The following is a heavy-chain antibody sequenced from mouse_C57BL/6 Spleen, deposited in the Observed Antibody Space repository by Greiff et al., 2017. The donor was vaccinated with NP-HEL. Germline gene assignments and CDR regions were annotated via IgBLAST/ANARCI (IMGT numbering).Heavy chain of an antibody. Sequence: VQLQQSGAELVRPGASVKLSCTASGFNIKDDYMHWVKQRPEQGLEWIGWIDPENGDTEYASKFQGKATITADTSSNTAYLQLSSLTSEDTAVEYGTRGLWLRRTHWGQGTLVTVAA. CDR1: GFNIKDDY. V-gene: IGHV14-4*01. D-gene: IGHD2-2*01. J-gene: IGHJ3*01. CDR2: IDPENGDT. CDR3: TRGLWLRRTH.